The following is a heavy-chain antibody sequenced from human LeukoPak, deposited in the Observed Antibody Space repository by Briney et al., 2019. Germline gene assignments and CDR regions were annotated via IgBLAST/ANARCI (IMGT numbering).Heavy chain of an antibody. J-gene: IGHJ4*02. CDR1: GFTFSSYA. D-gene: IGHD6-19*01. CDR3: AKVGIAVAGTFDY. V-gene: IGHV3-23*01. Sequence: PGGSLRLSCAASGFTFSSYAMSWVRQAPGKGLEWVAAISGSGGSTYYADSVKGRFTISSDNSKNTLYLQMNSLRAEDTAVYYCAKVGIAVAGTFDYWGQGTLVTVSS. CDR2: ISGSGGST.